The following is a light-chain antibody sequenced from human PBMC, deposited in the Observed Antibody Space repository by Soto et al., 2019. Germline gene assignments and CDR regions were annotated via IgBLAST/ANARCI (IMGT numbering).Light chain of an antibody. J-gene: IGKJ5*01. CDR1: QSVNSN. CDR2: CIS. CDR3: QQYNTWPPIT. V-gene: IGKV3-15*01. Sequence: EMVMTQAPAILSVSPGESATLSCRASQSVNSNYLAWYKQHPGQPPRLLFYCISTRATGIPARFSGSGSGTEFSLTISSLQSEDFAVYFCQQYNTWPPITFGQGTRLEIK.